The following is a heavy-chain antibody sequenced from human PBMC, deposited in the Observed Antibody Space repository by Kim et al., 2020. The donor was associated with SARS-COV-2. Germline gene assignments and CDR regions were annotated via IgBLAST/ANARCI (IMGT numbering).Heavy chain of an antibody. J-gene: IGHJ3*02. D-gene: IGHD3-22*01. Sequence: RFTISRDNSKNTLYLQMNSLRAEDTAVYYCAREMDYYDSSGTTTDDAFDIWGQGTMVTVSS. CDR3: AREMDYYDSSGTTTDDAFDI. V-gene: IGHV3-30*07.